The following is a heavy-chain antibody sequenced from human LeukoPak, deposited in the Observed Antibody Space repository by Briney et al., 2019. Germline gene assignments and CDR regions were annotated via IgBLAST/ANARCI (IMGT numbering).Heavy chain of an antibody. CDR2: NDYSGST. CDR1: GGPISTHY. V-gene: IGHV4-59*11. Sequence: SETLSLTCIVSGGPISTHYWSWSRQPPGKGLEWIGYNDYSGSTNYNPSLKSRVTISVDTSKNQFSLKLNSVTAADTAVYYCARGATFRGTYYMDVWGKGTTVTVSS. D-gene: IGHD3-10*01. J-gene: IGHJ6*03. CDR3: ARGATFRGTYYMDV.